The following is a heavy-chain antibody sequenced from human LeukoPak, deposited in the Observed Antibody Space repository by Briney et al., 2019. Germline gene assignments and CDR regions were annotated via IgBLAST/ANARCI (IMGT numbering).Heavy chain of an antibody. J-gene: IGHJ4*02. CDR3: ATPGEMATISYFDY. D-gene: IGHD5-12*01. CDR1: GFTFSSYA. V-gene: IGHV3-30-3*01. Sequence: PWGSLRLSCAASGFTFSSYALHWVRQAPGKELEWVALISFDGSNKYYADSVKGRFFISRDYSKNTLYPQMNTLRAEDTAVYYCATPGEMATISYFDYWGQGTLVTVSS. CDR2: ISFDGSNK.